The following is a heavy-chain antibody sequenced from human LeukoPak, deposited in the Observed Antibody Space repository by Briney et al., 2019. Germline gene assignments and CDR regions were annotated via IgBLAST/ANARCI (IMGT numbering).Heavy chain of an antibody. J-gene: IGHJ4*02. CDR1: GFTFTSSA. Sequence: GTSVKVSCKASGFTFTSSAMQWVRQARAQRLEWIGWIVVGSGNTNYAQKFQERVTITRDMSTSTAYMELSSLRSEDTAVYYCAAGISRGILRLGELSFDYWGQGTLVTVSS. CDR3: AAGISRGILRLGELSFDY. CDR2: IVVGSGNT. D-gene: IGHD3-16*02. V-gene: IGHV1-58*02.